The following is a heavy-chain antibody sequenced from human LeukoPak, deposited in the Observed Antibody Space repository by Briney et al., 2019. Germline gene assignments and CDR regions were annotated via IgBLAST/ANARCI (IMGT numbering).Heavy chain of an antibody. CDR3: TRDPRNLDY. CDR1: GFTFSMSW. V-gene: IGHV3-7*03. Sequence: GGSLRLSCAASGFTFSMSWMTWVRQAPGKGLEWVASINGDGSEIHYVDSVKGRFTISRDNAKNSLYLQMNSLRVEDTAVYYCTRDPRNLDYWGQGTLVTVSS. CDR2: INGDGSEI. J-gene: IGHJ4*02. D-gene: IGHD1-14*01.